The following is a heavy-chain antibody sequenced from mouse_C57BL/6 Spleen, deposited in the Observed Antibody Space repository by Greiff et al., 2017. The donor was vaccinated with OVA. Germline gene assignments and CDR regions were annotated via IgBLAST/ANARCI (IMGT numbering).Heavy chain of an antibody. CDR2: ISGGGGNT. CDR1: GFTFSSYT. Sequence: EVKLMESGGGLVKPGGSLKLSCAASGFTFSSYTMSWVRQTPEKRLEWVATISGGGGNTYYPDSVKGRFTISRDNAKNTLYLQLSSLRSEDTALYYCARRNGYPHWYFDVWGTGTTVTVSS. V-gene: IGHV5-9*01. J-gene: IGHJ1*03. CDR3: ARRNGYPHWYFDV. D-gene: IGHD2-2*01.